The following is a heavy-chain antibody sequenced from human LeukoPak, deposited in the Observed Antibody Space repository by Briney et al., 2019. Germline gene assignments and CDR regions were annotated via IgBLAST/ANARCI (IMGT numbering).Heavy chain of an antibody. CDR3: AKVSHYYDLKGHPSIDAFDI. Sequence: GASLRLSCAASGFTFSSYAMSWVRQAPGKGLESVSAISSSGGSTYYADSVKVRFTISSDNSKTTLYLQMNSLRAEDTAVYYCAKVSHYYDLKGHPSIDAFDIWGQGTMVTVSS. V-gene: IGHV3-23*01. J-gene: IGHJ3*02. D-gene: IGHD3-22*01. CDR1: GFTFSSYA. CDR2: ISSSGGST.